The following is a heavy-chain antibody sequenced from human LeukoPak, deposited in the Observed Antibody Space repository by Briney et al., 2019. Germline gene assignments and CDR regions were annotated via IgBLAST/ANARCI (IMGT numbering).Heavy chain of an antibody. CDR3: ARESYGSRSYDYYYYYMDV. Sequence: PGGSLRLSCAASGFTFSSYWMSWVRQAPGKGLEWVSVIYSGGSTYYADSVKGRFTISRDNSKNTLYLQMNSLRAEDTAVYYCARESYGSRSYDYYYYYMDVWGKGTTVTVSS. CDR1: GFTFSSYW. CDR2: IYSGGST. V-gene: IGHV3-53*01. D-gene: IGHD3-10*01. J-gene: IGHJ6*03.